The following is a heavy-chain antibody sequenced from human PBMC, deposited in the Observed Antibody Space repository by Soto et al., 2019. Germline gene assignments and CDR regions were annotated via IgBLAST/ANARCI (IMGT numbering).Heavy chain of an antibody. D-gene: IGHD2-15*01. J-gene: IGHJ4*02. V-gene: IGHV3-48*03. Sequence: EVQLMKSGGGLVQPGGSLRLACAASGFTFSSYEMNWVRQAPGKGLEWISHISSSGGTTYYTDSVRGRFTTSRDNSKNTLYLLMNSLRADDTAAYYCARGPSTLTRFDYWGQGTLVTVSS. CDR1: GFTFSSYE. CDR2: ISSSGGTT. CDR3: ARGPSTLTRFDY.